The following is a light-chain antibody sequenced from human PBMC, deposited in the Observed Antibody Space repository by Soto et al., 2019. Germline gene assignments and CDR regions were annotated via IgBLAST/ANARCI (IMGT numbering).Light chain of an antibody. V-gene: IGKV4-1*01. CDR3: QQYLTTPFT. Sequence: DIVMTPSPDSLAVSLGERATTHCRSSHRVLYRSNGRNYLAWYQQQPGQPPEVLFYWASTRESGVPDRFSGGGAGTDFTLTISSLQAEDVALYFCQQYLTTPFTFGQGTRLEIK. CDR1: HRVLYRSNGRNY. J-gene: IGKJ2*01. CDR2: WAS.